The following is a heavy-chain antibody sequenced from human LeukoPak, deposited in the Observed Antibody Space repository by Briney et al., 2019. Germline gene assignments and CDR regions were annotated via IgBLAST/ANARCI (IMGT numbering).Heavy chain of an antibody. CDR2: ISGSGGST. D-gene: IGHD2-15*01. Sequence: GGSLRLSCAASGFTFSSHAMSWVRQAPGKGLEWVSAISGSGGSTYYADSVKGRFTISRDNSKNTLYLQMNSLRAEDTAVYYCAKEGDIVVVVAATLIDYWGQGTLVTVSS. J-gene: IGHJ4*02. V-gene: IGHV3-23*01. CDR1: GFTFSSHA. CDR3: AKEGDIVVVVAATLIDY.